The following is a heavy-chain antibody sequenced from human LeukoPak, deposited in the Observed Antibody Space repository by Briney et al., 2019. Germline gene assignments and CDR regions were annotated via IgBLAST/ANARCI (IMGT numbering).Heavy chain of an antibody. V-gene: IGHV1-8*01. Sequence: GASVKVSCKASGYTFTSYDINWVRQATGQGLEWMGWMNPNSGNTGYAQKFQGRVTMTRNTSISTAYMELSRLRSDDTAVYYCARGIAAAPGFDYWGQGTLVTVSS. CDR2: MNPNSGNT. J-gene: IGHJ4*02. CDR1: GYTFTSYD. CDR3: ARGIAAAPGFDY. D-gene: IGHD6-13*01.